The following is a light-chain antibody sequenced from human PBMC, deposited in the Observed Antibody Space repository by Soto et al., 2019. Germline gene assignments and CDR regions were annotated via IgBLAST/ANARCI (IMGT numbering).Light chain of an antibody. CDR1: SSDVGGYNY. CDR3: SSYAGSSNYVV. Sequence: QSALTQPPSAYGSPGQSVTISCTGTSSDVGGYNYVSWYQQHPGKAPKLMIYEVTKRPSGVPDRFSGSKSGNTASLTVSGLQAEDEADYYCSSYAGSSNYVVFGGGTKLTVL. CDR2: EVT. V-gene: IGLV2-8*01. J-gene: IGLJ2*01.